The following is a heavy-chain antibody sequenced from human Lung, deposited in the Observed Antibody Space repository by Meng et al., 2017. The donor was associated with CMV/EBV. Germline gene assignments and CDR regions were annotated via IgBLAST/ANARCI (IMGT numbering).Heavy chain of an antibody. J-gene: IGHJ4*02. V-gene: IGHV2-5*01. Sequence: SGXXLVKPTQTLTLTCTFSGFSLSISRLAVGWIRQPPGKALECLGIIYWNDDKRYSPSLKSRLTITKDTSKNQVVLTMTNMDPADTATYYCAHARYSSFYYFHYWGQGTVVTVTS. CDR2: IYWNDDK. CDR1: GFSLSISRLA. D-gene: IGHD6-13*01. CDR3: AHARYSSFYYFHY.